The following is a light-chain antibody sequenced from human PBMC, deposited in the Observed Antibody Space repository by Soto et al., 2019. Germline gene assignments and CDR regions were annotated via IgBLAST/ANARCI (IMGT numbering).Light chain of an antibody. J-gene: IGKJ3*01. CDR3: QQYNNWPPFT. CDR1: QNIDSN. V-gene: IGKV3-15*01. CDR2: GAT. Sequence: EVVMTQSPATLSVSPGERATLSCRARQNIDSNLAWYQQKPGQAPRLLIYGATTRATGIPARFTGSGSGTEFTLTISSLQSEDFAVYYCQQYNNWPPFTFGPGTKVDIK.